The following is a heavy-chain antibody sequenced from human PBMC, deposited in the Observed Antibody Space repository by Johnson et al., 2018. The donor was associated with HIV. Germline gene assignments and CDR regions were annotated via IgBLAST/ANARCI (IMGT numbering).Heavy chain of an antibody. Sequence: VQLVESGGGLVQTGGSLRLTCAASGLTFSSYAMSWVRQAPGKGLEWVSAISGSGGRTYYADSVEGRFTISRDNAKNSLDLQLNSLRAEDTALYYCVRLMTRESTDAFDIWGQGTMVTVSS. CDR3: VRLMTRESTDAFDI. J-gene: IGHJ3*02. D-gene: IGHD5/OR15-5a*01. V-gene: IGHV3-23*04. CDR2: ISGSGGRT. CDR1: GLTFSSYA.